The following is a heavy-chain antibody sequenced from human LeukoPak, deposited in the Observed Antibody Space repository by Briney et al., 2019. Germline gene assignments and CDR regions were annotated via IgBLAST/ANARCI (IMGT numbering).Heavy chain of an antibody. CDR3: ARDPYSSSSGYGMGV. CDR2: IRQDGNEK. J-gene: IGHJ6*02. V-gene: IGHV3-7*03. CDR1: GLSFSGYW. D-gene: IGHD6-6*01. Sequence: PGGSLRLSCAVSGLSFSGYWMSWVRQIPGKGLEWVANIRQDGNEKHYVDSVKGRFTISRDNANNSLFLQMNSLRAEDTAVYFCARDPYSSSSGYGMGVWGQGTTVTVSS.